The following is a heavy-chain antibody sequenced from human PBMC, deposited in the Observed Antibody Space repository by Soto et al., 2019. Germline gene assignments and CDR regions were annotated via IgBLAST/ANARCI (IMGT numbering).Heavy chain of an antibody. CDR2: IIPIFGTA. D-gene: IGHD6-13*01. CDR1: GGTFSSYA. J-gene: IGHJ6*02. Sequence: SVKVSCKASGGTFSSYAISWVRQAPGQGLEWMGGIIPIFGTANYAQKFQGRVTITADKSTSTAYMELSSLRSEDTAVYYCATDPGIAAAGSERYGMDVWGQGTTVTVSS. CDR3: ATDPGIAAAGSERYGMDV. V-gene: IGHV1-69*06.